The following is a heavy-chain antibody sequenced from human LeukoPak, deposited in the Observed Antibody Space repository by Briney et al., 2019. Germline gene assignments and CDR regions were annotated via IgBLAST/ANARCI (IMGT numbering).Heavy chain of an antibody. V-gene: IGHV3-21*04. D-gene: IGHD6-13*01. CDR3: AKPGGSWYFDY. CDR2: ISSDSFYI. J-gene: IGHJ4*02. Sequence: GGSLRLSCAASGFTFSSYTMNWVRQAPGKGLEWVSAISSDSFYIYYADSVKGRFTVSRDNAKSSLYLQMNGLRAEDTAVYYCAKPGGSWYFDYWGQGTLVTVSS. CDR1: GFTFSSYT.